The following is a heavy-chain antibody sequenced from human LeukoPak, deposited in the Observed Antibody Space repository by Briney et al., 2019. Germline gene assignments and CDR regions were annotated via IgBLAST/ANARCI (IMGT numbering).Heavy chain of an antibody. CDR3: AKTLGSGYYYFDY. V-gene: IGHV1-2*02. D-gene: IGHD3-3*01. Sequence: ASVKVSCKASGYTFTGYYMHWVRQAPGQGLEWMGWINPNSGGTNYAQKFQGRVTMTRDTSISTAYMELSRLRSDDTAVYYCAKTLGSGYYYFDYWGQGTLVTVSS. CDR1: GYTFTGYY. J-gene: IGHJ4*02. CDR2: INPNSGGT.